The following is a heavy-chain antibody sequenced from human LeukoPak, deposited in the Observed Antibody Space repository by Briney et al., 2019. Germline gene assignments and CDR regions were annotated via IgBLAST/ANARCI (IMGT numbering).Heavy chain of an antibody. Sequence: GGSLRLSCSASGFTFSRYAMHWVRQAPGKGLEYVPGINDNGGRTHYGDSVKGRFSISRDNSKNTLHLQMSTLRAEDTALYYCVKDVGGSYAFDYWGQGILVTVAS. J-gene: IGHJ4*02. D-gene: IGHD1-26*01. CDR3: VKDVGGSYAFDY. CDR2: INDNGGRT. V-gene: IGHV3-64D*09. CDR1: GFTFSRYA.